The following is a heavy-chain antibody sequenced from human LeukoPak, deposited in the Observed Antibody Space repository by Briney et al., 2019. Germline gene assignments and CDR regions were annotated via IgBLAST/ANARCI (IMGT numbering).Heavy chain of an antibody. CDR1: GFTFSYYE. CDR3: AREDGTHGETYYFDSSGYFLDH. J-gene: IGHJ4*02. Sequence: GGSLRLSCAVSGFTFSYYEMNWVRQAPAKGLEWVSYISSSGNSIYFADSVKGRFTISRDNAKNSLYLQMNSLRAEDTAVYYCAREDGTHGETYYFDSSGYFLDHWGQGTLVTVSS. CDR2: ISSSGNSI. V-gene: IGHV3-48*03. D-gene: IGHD3-22*01.